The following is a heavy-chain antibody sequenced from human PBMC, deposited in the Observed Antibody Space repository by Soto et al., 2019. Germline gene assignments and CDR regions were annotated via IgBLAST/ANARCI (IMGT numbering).Heavy chain of an antibody. CDR1: GGSISSYY. CDR2: IYYSGRT. Sequence: QVQLQESGPGLVKPSETLSLTCTVSGGSISSYYWSWIRQPPGKGLEWIGYIYYSGRTNYNPSLKSRVTISVDTSKNQFSLKLSSVTAADTAVYYCARDIKTYFDYWGQGTLVTVSS. J-gene: IGHJ4*02. CDR3: ARDIKTYFDY. V-gene: IGHV4-59*01.